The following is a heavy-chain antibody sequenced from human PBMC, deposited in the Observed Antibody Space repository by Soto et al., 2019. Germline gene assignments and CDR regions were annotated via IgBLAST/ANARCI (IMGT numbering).Heavy chain of an antibody. CDR2: INHSGST. CDR3: AREGDVLRYFDWLFDPPYYYGMDV. D-gene: IGHD3-9*01. J-gene: IGHJ6*02. Sequence: SETLSLTCAVYGGSFSGYYWSGIRQPPGKGLEWIGEINHSGSTNYNPSLKSRVTISVDTSKNQFSLKLSSVTAADTAVYYCAREGDVLRYFDWLFDPPYYYGMDVWGQGTTVTV. V-gene: IGHV4-34*01. CDR1: GGSFSGYY.